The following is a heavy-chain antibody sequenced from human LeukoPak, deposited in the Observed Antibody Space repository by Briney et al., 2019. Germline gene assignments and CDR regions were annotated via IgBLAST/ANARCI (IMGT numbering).Heavy chain of an antibody. CDR3: TRDSSYGDYSTAFDY. V-gene: IGHV3-23*01. Sequence: PGXSLRLSCAASGFIFSNYAMTWVRQAPGKGLEWVSSSGSTTDYSDSVKGRFTISRDNSKNTLYLQMNSLRADDTAVYYCTRDSSYGDYSTAFDYWGQGALVTVSS. CDR1: GFIFSNYA. J-gene: IGHJ4*02. D-gene: IGHD4-17*01. CDR2: SGSTT.